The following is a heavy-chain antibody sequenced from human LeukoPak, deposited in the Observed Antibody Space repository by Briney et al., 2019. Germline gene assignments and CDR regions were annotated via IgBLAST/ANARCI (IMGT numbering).Heavy chain of an antibody. Sequence: PGRSLRLSCAGSGFIFNNYAMHWVRQPPGKGLEWVSGISWNSGSIDYADSVKGRFTISRDNAKNSLYLQMNSLRAEDAAVYYCARGVTMIVVVSTGRVNTDAFDIWGQGTMVTVSS. CDR2: ISWNSGSI. CDR1: GFIFNNYA. D-gene: IGHD3-22*01. CDR3: ARGVTMIVVVSTGRVNTDAFDI. J-gene: IGHJ3*02. V-gene: IGHV3-9*01.